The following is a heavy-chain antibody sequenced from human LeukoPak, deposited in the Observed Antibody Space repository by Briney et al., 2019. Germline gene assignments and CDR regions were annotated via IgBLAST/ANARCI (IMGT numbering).Heavy chain of an antibody. D-gene: IGHD3-10*01. CDR1: GGSFSTYY. Sequence: SETLSLTCTVSGGSFSTYYWSWIRQPPGKGLEWIGYIYYSGTTNYNPSLKSRVIISIDTSKNQFSLRLSSVTAADTAVYYCAKHGSGSYYSNWGQGTLVTVSS. V-gene: IGHV4-59*08. CDR3: AKHGSGSYYSN. CDR2: IYYSGTT. J-gene: IGHJ4*02.